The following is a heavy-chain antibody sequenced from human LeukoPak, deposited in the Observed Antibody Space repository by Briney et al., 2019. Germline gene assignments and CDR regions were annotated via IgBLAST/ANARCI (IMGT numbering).Heavy chain of an antibody. CDR3: ARAKQSGGFDY. CDR1: GGSISSGSYY. D-gene: IGHD6-25*01. Sequence: SQALSLICTVSGGSISSGSYYWSWIRQPAGKGLEWIGRIYTSGSTNYNPSLKSRVAISVDTSKNQFSLKLSSVTAADTAVYYCARAKQSGGFDYWGQGTLVTVSS. CDR2: IYTSGST. V-gene: IGHV4-61*02. J-gene: IGHJ4*02.